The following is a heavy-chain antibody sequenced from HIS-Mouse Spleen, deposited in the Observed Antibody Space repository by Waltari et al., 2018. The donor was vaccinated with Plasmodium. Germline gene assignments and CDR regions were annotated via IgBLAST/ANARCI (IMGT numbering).Heavy chain of an antibody. J-gene: IGHJ4*02. V-gene: IGHV4-39*07. CDR2: IYYSGST. CDR3: ARDRITGTSYFDY. CDR1: VGSLSSSSYY. D-gene: IGHD1-7*01. Sequence: QLQLQESGPGLVKPSETLSLTCTVSVGSLSSSSYYWGWIRQPPGKGLEWIGSIYYSGSTYYNPSLKSRVTISVDTSKNQFSLKLSSVTAADTAVYYCARDRITGTSYFDYWGQGTLVTVSS.